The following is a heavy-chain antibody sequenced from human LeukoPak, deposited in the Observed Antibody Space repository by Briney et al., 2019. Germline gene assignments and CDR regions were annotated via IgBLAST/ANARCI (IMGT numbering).Heavy chain of an antibody. V-gene: IGHV4-61*02. J-gene: IGHJ4*02. CDR3: ARDAEAGATGY. CDR2: IFSSGNN. CDR1: GGSLSSGTYY. D-gene: IGHD1-26*01. Sequence: SETLSLTCTVSGGSLSSGTYYWSWIRQPAGKGLEYIGRIFSSGNNNYNPSLKSRATMSTDTSKNQFSLNLTSVTAADTAVYYCARDAEAGATGYWGQGTLVTVSS.